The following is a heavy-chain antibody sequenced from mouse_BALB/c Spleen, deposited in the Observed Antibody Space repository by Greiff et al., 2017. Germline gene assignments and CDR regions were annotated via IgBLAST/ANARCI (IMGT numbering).Heavy chain of an antibody. CDR2: IYPGDGST. CDR1: GYTFTSYD. Sequence: VQLQESGAELVRPGASVKISCKASGYTFTSYDINWVKQRPGQGLEWIGWIYPGDGSTKYNEKFKGKATLTADKSSSTAYMQLSSLTSENAAVYFCARGITTEDYFDYWGQGTTLTVSS. J-gene: IGHJ2*01. CDR3: ARGITTEDYFDY. V-gene: IGHV1S56*01. D-gene: IGHD1-1*01.